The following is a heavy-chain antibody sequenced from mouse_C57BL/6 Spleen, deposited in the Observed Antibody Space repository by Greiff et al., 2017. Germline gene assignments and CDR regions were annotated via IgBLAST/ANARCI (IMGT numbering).Heavy chain of an antibody. J-gene: IGHJ4*01. CDR3: ARKDNYYAMDY. Sequence: VQLQQPGTELVKPGASVKLSCKASGYTFTSYWMHWVKQRPGQGLEWIGNINPSNGGTNYNEKFNSKAKLTVDKSSSTAYMQLSSLTSEDSSVYYCARKDNYYAMDYWGQGTSVTVSS. V-gene: IGHV1-53*01. D-gene: IGHD1-3*01. CDR1: GYTFTSYW. CDR2: INPSNGGT.